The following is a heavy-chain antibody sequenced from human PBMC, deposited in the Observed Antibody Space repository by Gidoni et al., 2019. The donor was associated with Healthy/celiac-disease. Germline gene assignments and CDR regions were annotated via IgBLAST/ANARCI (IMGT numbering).Heavy chain of an antibody. CDR3: ARGEDDYVWGSYRYDY. CDR1: GGSISSGDYY. J-gene: IGHJ4*02. D-gene: IGHD3-16*02. Sequence: QVQLQESGPGLVKPSQTLSLTCTVSGGSISSGDYYWSWIRQPPGKGLEWIGYIYYSGSTYYHPSLKSRVTISVDTSKNQFSLKLSSVTAADTAVYYCARGEDDYVWGSYRYDYWGQGTLVTVSS. V-gene: IGHV4-30-4*01. CDR2: IYYSGST.